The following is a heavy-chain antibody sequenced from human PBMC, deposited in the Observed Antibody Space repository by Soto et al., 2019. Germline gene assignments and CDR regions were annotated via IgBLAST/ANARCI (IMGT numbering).Heavy chain of an antibody. CDR2: IFHSGST. V-gene: IGHV4-31*03. CDR1: GGSITSGGYY. J-gene: IGHJ4*02. CDR3: ARGGASFTGPAGY. D-gene: IGHD3-16*01. Sequence: QVQLQESGPGLVKPSQTLSLTCTVSGGSITSGGYYWHWIRQHPVQGLEWIGYIFHSGSTHYNPSRKSRLTMSADTSKNQVSLRLTSVTAADTAVYYCARGGASFTGPAGYWGQGTLVTVSS.